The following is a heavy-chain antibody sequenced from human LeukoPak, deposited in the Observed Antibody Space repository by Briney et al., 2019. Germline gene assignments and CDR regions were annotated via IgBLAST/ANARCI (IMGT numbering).Heavy chain of an antibody. D-gene: IGHD2-15*01. V-gene: IGHV3-21*01. CDR2: ISSSSSYI. Sequence: PGGSLRLSCAASGFTFSSYSMNWIRQAPGKGLEWVSSISSSSSYIYYADSVKGRFTISRDNAKNSLYLQMNSLRAEDTAVYYCARSKPGGSCPDYWGRGTLVTVSS. CDR1: GFTFSSYS. CDR3: ARSKPGGSCPDY. J-gene: IGHJ4*02.